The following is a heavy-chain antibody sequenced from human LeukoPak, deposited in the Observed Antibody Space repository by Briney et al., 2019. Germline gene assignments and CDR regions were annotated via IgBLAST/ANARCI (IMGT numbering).Heavy chain of an antibody. D-gene: IGHD3-9*01. V-gene: IGHV3-21*01. CDR1: GFTFSSYS. CDR3: ARVANLDWSIGDWFDP. J-gene: IGHJ5*02. CDR2: ISSSSSYI. Sequence: GGSLRLSCAASGFTFSSYSMNWVRQAPGKGLEWVSSISSSSSYIYYADSVKGRFTISRDNAKNSLYLQMNSLRAEDTAVYYCARVANLDWSIGDWFDPWGQGTLVTVSS.